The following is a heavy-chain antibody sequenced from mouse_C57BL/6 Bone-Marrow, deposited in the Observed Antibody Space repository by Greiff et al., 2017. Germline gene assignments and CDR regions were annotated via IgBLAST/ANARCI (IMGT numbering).Heavy chain of an antibody. CDR1: GYTFTSYW. V-gene: IGHV1-55*01. D-gene: IGHD1-1*01. CDR3: ARWDGSSPYYFDY. J-gene: IGHJ2*01. CDR2: IYPGSGSP. Sequence: QVQLQQPGAELVKPGASVKMSCKASGYTFTSYWITWVKQRPGQGLEWIGVIYPGSGSPNYNEKFKSKATLTVATSSSTAYMQLSSLTSEDSAVYYCARWDGSSPYYFDYWGQGTTLTVSS.